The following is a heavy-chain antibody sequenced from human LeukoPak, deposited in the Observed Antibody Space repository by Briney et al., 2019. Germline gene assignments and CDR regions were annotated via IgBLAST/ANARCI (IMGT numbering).Heavy chain of an antibody. CDR3: ARETLAVSIDY. V-gene: IGHV4-61*02. CDR1: GGSISSGSYY. D-gene: IGHD6-19*01. Sequence: NPSETLSFTCTVSGGSISSGSYYWSWIRQPAGKGLEWIGRIYTSGSTNYNPSLKSRVTISVDTSKNQFSLKLSSVTAADTAVYYCARETLAVSIDYWGQGTLVTVSS. CDR2: IYTSGST. J-gene: IGHJ4*02.